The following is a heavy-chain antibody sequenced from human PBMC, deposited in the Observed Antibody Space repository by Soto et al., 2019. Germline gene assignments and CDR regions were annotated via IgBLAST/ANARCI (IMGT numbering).Heavy chain of an antibody. Sequence: QQQLQESGSGLVKPSETLSLTCAVSGGSISSGAYSWSWIRQPPGKGLEWIAYIYQSGSTYYNPSLKTRVTILVDRSKIQFSLKLTSVTAADTAVYYCARANPGLNCLDVWGQGTMVTVSS. CDR3: ARANPGLNCLDV. CDR2: IYQSGST. D-gene: IGHD2-21*01. CDR1: GGSISSGAYS. V-gene: IGHV4-30-2*01. J-gene: IGHJ3*01.